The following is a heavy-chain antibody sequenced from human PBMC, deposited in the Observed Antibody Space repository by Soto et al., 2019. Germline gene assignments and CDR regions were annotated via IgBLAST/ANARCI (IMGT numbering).Heavy chain of an antibody. J-gene: IGHJ5*02. CDR1: GYTFTNYY. D-gene: IGHD1-26*01. V-gene: IGHV1-46*03. Sequence: QVQLVQSGAEVKKPGASVKVSCKASGYTFTNYYMHWVRQAPGQGLEWMGIINPSGGSTSYAQKSQGRVTMARDTSTSTVYMDLSSLRSEDPAVYYCVRDSGGATSTGFAPWGHGTLVTVSS. CDR2: INPSGGST. CDR3: VRDSGGATSTGFAP.